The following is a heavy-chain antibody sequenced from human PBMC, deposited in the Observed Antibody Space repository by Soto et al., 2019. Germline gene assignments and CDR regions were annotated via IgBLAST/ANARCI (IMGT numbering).Heavy chain of an antibody. CDR1: GDRVSSNSAA. CDR2: TYYRSRWYN. J-gene: IGHJ6*03. D-gene: IGHD1-7*01. Sequence: SQTLSLTCAISGDRVSSNSAAWNWIRLSPSRGLEWLARTYYRSRWYNDYAVSVRSRITVNPDTSKNQVSLQLTSVTPEDTAVYYCAGTTSHQWYYMDVWGKGTTVTV. V-gene: IGHV6-1*01. CDR3: AGTTSHQWYYMDV.